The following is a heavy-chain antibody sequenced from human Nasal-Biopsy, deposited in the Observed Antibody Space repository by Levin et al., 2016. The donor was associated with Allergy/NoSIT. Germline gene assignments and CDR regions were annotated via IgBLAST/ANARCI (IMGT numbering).Heavy chain of an antibody. V-gene: IGHV3-7*03. CDR1: TFSFSSYW. J-gene: IGHJ6*02. Sequence: GGSLRLSCAASTFSFSSYWMTWVRQAPGKGLEWVANIKQDESEKNYVGSVKGRLTISRDNAKNSLYLQMNSLRADDTATYYCATWTRNDGLYFYYGLEVWGQGTTV. CDR3: ATWTRNDGLYFYYGLEV. D-gene: IGHD1-1*01. CDR2: IKQDESEK.